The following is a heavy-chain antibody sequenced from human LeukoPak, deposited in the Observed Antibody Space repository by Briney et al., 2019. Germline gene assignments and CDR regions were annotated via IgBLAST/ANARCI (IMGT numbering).Heavy chain of an antibody. Sequence: GGSLRLSCAASGFTFSSYAMQWVRQAPGKGLEGVAVISYDGSNKYYADSVKGRFTISRDNSKNTLYLQMNSLRAEDTAVYYCAREAESMIVVVTINWFDPWGQGTLVTVSS. D-gene: IGHD3-22*01. CDR1: GFTFSSYA. V-gene: IGHV3-30-3*01. J-gene: IGHJ5*02. CDR2: ISYDGSNK. CDR3: AREAESMIVVVTINWFDP.